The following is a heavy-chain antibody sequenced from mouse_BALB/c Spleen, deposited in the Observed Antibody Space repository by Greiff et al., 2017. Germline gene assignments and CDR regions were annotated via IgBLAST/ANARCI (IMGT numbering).Heavy chain of an antibody. CDR3: ARTIYYAMDY. CDR1: GYTFTSYW. V-gene: IGHV1-69*02. Sequence: QVQLQQPGAELVKPGASVKLSCKASGYTFTSYWMHWVKQRPGQGLEWIGEIDPSDSYTNYNQKFKGKATLTVDKSSSTAYMQLSSLTSEDSAVYYCARTIYYAMDYWGQGTSVTVSS. CDR2: IDPSDSYT. D-gene: IGHD1-1*02. J-gene: IGHJ4*01.